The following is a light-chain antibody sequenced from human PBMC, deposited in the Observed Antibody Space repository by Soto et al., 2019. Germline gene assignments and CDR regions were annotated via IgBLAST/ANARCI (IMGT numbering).Light chain of an antibody. CDR1: QSVSRY. J-gene: IGKJ5*01. V-gene: IGKV3-11*01. CDR2: DAS. Sequence: IVLTQSPATLALSPGERATLSCRTSQSVSRYLAWYQQKPGQAPRLLIYDASNRAAGIPTRFSGSGSGTNFSLTISNLQPEDFATYYCQQSFSVPPTFGQGTRLEI. CDR3: QQSFSVPPT.